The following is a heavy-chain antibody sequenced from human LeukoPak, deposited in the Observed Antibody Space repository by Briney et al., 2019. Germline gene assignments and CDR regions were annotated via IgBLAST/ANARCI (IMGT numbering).Heavy chain of an antibody. CDR1: GFTFSSYA. CDR3: ARDRVYVGRNWFDP. CDR2: ISYDGSNK. D-gene: IGHD5/OR15-5a*01. V-gene: IGHV3-30*01. J-gene: IGHJ5*02. Sequence: PGGSLRLSCAASGFTFSSYAMHWVRQAPGKGLEWVAVISYDGSNKYYADSVKGRFTISRDNSKNTLYPQMNSLRAEDTAVYYCARDRVYVGRNWFDPWGQGTLVTVSS.